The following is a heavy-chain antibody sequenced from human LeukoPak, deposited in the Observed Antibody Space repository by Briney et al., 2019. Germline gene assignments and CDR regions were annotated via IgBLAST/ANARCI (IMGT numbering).Heavy chain of an antibody. J-gene: IGHJ6*03. CDR2: ITTSSTYI. CDR1: GFSFSTYN. Sequence: GGSLRLSCAASGFSFSTYNMNWVRQAPGKGLEWVSSITTSSTYIYYADSVKGRFTISRDNAKNSLYLQMNSLRAEDTAVYYCARDPYSGSYGDYYYYYMDVWGKGTTVTISS. CDR3: ARDPYSGSYGDYYYYYMDV. V-gene: IGHV3-21*01. D-gene: IGHD1-26*01.